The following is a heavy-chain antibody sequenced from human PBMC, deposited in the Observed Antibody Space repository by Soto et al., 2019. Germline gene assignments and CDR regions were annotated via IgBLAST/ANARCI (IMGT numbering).Heavy chain of an antibody. CDR1: GFTFSSYS. Sequence: EVQLLESGGGLIQPGGSLRLSCAASGFTFSSYSMSWVRQAPGKGLEWVSGISGSSGSTYYADSVKGRFTISSDNSKNTLFLQMNSLRAEDTSVYYCARDPADIVVVVAADFDYWGRGTLVTVSS. D-gene: IGHD2-15*01. J-gene: IGHJ4*02. CDR3: ARDPADIVVVVAADFDY. V-gene: IGHV3-23*01. CDR2: ISGSSGST.